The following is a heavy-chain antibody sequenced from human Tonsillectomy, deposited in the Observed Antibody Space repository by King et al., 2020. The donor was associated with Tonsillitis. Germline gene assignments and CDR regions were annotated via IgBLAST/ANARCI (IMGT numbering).Heavy chain of an antibody. CDR2: ISGGGGTT. V-gene: IGHV3-23*04. Sequence: VQLVESGGGLVQPGGSLRLSCAASGFTFSSYAMSWVRQAPGKGLEWVSAISGGGGTTYYEDSVKGRFTISRDNSKNTLYLQMNSLRAEDTAVYYCAKTSGSGYVAFDYWGQGTLVTVSS. CDR1: GFTFSSYA. J-gene: IGHJ4*02. D-gene: IGHD5-12*01. CDR3: AKTSGSGYVAFDY.